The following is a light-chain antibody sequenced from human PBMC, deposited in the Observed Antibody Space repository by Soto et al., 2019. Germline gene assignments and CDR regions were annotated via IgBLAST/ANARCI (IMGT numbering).Light chain of an antibody. V-gene: IGKV3-20*01. CDR2: DVS. CDR1: QSVSNS. CDR3: QQYGSSPQIT. J-gene: IGKJ5*01. Sequence: EIVLTQSPATLSLSPGERATLSCWASQSVSNSLAWYQQRPGQSPRLLIYDVSTRATGIPARFGGSGSGTDFTLTISRLEPEDFAVYYCQQYGSSPQITFGQGTRLEIK.